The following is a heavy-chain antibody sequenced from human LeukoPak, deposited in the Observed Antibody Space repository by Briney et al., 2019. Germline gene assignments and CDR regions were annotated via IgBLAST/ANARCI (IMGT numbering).Heavy chain of an antibody. CDR1: GGPISSYY. Sequence: PSETLSLTCTVSGGPISSYYWSWIRQPPGKGLEWIGYIYYSGSPNYNPSLKSRVTISVDTSKNQFSLKLSSVTAADTAVYYCARVTTSIPTNWFDPWGQGTLVTVSS. CDR3: ARVTTSIPTNWFDP. CDR2: IYYSGSP. V-gene: IGHV4-59*01. J-gene: IGHJ5*02. D-gene: IGHD3-3*01.